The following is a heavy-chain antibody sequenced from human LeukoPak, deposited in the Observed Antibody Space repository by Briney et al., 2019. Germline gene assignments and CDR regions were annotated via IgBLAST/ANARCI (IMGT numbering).Heavy chain of an antibody. Sequence: GRSLRLSCAASGFTFSSYGMHWVRQAPGKGREWVAYIWYDGGNKYYADSVRGRYPISRDNCKNTLYLQMNSLRAEDTAVYYCARDAWPYSMSWSDYWGQGTLVT. CDR3: ARDAWPYSMSWSDY. CDR1: GFTFSSYG. CDR2: IWYDGGNK. J-gene: IGHJ4*02. V-gene: IGHV3-33*01. D-gene: IGHD6-13*01.